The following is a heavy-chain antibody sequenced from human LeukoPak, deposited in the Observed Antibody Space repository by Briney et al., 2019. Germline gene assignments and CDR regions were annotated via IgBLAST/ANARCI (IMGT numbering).Heavy chain of an antibody. D-gene: IGHD6-13*01. J-gene: IGHJ4*02. Sequence: ASVKVSCKASGYTFTGYYMHWVRQAPGQGLEWMGWINPNSGGTNYAQKFQGRVTMTRDTSISTVYMELSRLRSDDTAVYYCARDLRFVAAAGTGDDYWGQGTLVIVSS. CDR1: GYTFTGYY. CDR2: INPNSGGT. CDR3: ARDLRFVAAAGTGDDY. V-gene: IGHV1-2*02.